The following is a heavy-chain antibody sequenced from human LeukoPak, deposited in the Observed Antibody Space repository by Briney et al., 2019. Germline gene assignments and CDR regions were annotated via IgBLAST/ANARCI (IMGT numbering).Heavy chain of an antibody. CDR3: ARESYDSSGYYYATGNYFDY. CDR1: GFTFSSYA. V-gene: IGHV3-30*01. D-gene: IGHD3-22*01. Sequence: PGGSLRLSCAAPGFTFSSYAMHWVRQAPGKGLEWVAVISYDGSNKYYADSVKGRFTISRDNSKNTLYLQMNSLRAEDTAVYYCARESYDSSGYYYATGNYFDYWGQGTLVTVSS. CDR2: ISYDGSNK. J-gene: IGHJ4*02.